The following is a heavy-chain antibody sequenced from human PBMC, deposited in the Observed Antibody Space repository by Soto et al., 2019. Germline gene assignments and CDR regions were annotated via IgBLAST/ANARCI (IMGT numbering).Heavy chain of an antibody. CDR2: ISYDGSNK. CDR1: GFTFSSYD. V-gene: IGHV3-30*18. D-gene: IGHD1-7*01. CDR3: AKGGTTYCYGLHV. Sequence: QVQLVESGGGVVQPGRSLRLSCPASGFTFSSYDMHWVRQAPGKGLEWVAVISYDGSNKYYADSVKGRFTISRDNSKNTLYLQMNSLRAEDTAVYYCAKGGTTYCYGLHVWGQGTTVTVSS. J-gene: IGHJ6*02.